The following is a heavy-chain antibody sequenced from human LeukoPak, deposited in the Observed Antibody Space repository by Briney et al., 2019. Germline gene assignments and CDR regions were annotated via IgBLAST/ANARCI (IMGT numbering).Heavy chain of an antibody. CDR3: AILRYYDILTGYIIDAFDI. J-gene: IGHJ3*02. D-gene: IGHD3-9*01. Sequence: SVKVSCKASAATFSSYAISWVRQAPGQGLEWMGRIIPIFGTANYAQKFQGRVTITADESTSTAYMELSSLRSEDTAVYYCAILRYYDILTGYIIDAFDIWGEGTMVTVSS. CDR1: AATFSSYA. V-gene: IGHV1-69*13. CDR2: IIPIFGTA.